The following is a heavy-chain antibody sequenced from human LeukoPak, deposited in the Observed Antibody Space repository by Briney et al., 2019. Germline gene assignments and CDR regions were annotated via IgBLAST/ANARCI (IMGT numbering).Heavy chain of an antibody. D-gene: IGHD3-16*01. Sequence: GGSLRLSCEASGFTFSSYSMNWVRQAPGKGLEWVSSISSSSSYIYYADSVKGRFTISRDNAKNSLYLQMNSLRAKDTAVYYCATDYVWGSFDYWGQGTLVTVSS. CDR2: ISSSSSYI. J-gene: IGHJ4*02. CDR3: ATDYVWGSFDY. V-gene: IGHV3-21*01. CDR1: GFTFSSYS.